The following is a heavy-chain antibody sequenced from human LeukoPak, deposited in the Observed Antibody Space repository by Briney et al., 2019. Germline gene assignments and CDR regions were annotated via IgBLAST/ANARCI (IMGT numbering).Heavy chain of an antibody. CDR1: GFTFSSYG. V-gene: IGHV3-30*18. Sequence: PGGSLRLSCAASGFTFSSYGMHWVRQAPGKGLEWVAVISYDGSNKYYADSVKGRFTISRDNSKNTLYLQMNSLRAEDTAVYYCAKERKGRGYYDSSGPLGDWGQGTLVTVSS. J-gene: IGHJ4*02. D-gene: IGHD3-22*01. CDR3: AKERKGRGYYDSSGPLGD. CDR2: ISYDGSNK.